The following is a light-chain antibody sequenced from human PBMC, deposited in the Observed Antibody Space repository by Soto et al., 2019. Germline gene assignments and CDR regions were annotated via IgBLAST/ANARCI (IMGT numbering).Light chain of an antibody. Sequence: DIQVTQSPSTLSSSVGDRVTITFRASQSISTWLAWYQQKPGEAPKLLIYKASTLETGVPSKFSGSGSGTEFTLTISSLQPDDFATYYCQHYNSYSEAFGQGTKVDIK. J-gene: IGKJ1*01. V-gene: IGKV1-5*03. CDR1: QSISTW. CDR3: QHYNSYSEA. CDR2: KAS.